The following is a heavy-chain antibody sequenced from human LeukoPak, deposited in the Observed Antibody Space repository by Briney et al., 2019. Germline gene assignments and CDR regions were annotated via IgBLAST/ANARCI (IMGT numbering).Heavy chain of an antibody. CDR2: ISYDGSNK. J-gene: IGHJ4*02. Sequence: GGSLRLSCAASGFTFSSYAMHWVRQAPGKGLEWVAVISYDGSNKYYADPVKGRFTISRDNSKNTLYLQMNSLRAEDTAVYYCARVNSLTMVRGVIDPFDYWGQGTLVTVPS. D-gene: IGHD3-10*01. CDR3: ARVNSLTMVRGVIDPFDY. V-gene: IGHV3-30-3*01. CDR1: GFTFSSYA.